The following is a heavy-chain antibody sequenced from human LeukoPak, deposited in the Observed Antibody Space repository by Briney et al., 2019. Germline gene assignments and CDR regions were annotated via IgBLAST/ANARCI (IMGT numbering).Heavy chain of an antibody. CDR3: AEVTADYYYYMDV. CDR1: GGSISSSSYY. D-gene: IGHD2-21*02. V-gene: IGHV4-39*07. J-gene: IGHJ6*03. Sequence: SETLSLTCTVSGGSISSSSYYWGWIRQPPGKGLEWIGSIYYSGSTYYNPSLKSRVTISVDTSKNQFSLKLSSVTAADTAVYYCAEVTADYYYYMDVWGKGTTVTVSS. CDR2: IYYSGST.